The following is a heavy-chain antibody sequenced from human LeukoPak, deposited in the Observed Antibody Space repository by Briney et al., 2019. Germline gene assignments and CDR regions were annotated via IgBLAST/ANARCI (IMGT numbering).Heavy chain of an antibody. J-gene: IGHJ4*02. CDR3: ARPFIETPSLGALDY. V-gene: IGHV1-2*02. CDR1: GYTFTDYY. Sequence: ASVKVSCKASGYTFTDYYMHWVRQAPGQGLEWMGWINPDSGGTNYAQNFQGRVTMTRDTSISTAYMELSRLRSDDTAVYYCARPFIETPSLGALDYWGQGTLVTASS. CDR2: INPDSGGT. D-gene: IGHD4-23*01.